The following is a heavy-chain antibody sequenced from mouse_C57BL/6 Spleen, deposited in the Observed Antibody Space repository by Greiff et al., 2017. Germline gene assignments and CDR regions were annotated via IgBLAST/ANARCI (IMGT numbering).Heavy chain of an antibody. J-gene: IGHJ3*01. CDR2: IYPSDSET. V-gene: IGHV1-61*01. CDR1: GYTFTSYW. CDR3: ARGKRGAY. Sequence: QVQLKQPGAELVRPGSSVKLSCKASGYTFTSYWMDWVKQRPGQGLEWIGNIYPSDSETHYNQKFKDKATLTVDKSSSTAYMQLSSLTSEDSAVYYCARGKRGAYWGQGTLVTVSA.